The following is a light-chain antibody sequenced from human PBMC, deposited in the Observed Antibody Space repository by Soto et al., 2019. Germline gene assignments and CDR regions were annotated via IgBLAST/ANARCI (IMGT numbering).Light chain of an antibody. CDR2: DAS. CDR1: QTINNY. V-gene: IGKV1-5*01. Sequence: DIQMTQSPSSLSASVGDRVTITCRTSQTINNYLNWYQQKPGRAPNLLISDASILKSGVPSRFSGTGSGTEFTLTISSLQPDDFATYYCQQYKTFSYSFGQGTKVDIK. CDR3: QQYKTFSYS. J-gene: IGKJ2*03.